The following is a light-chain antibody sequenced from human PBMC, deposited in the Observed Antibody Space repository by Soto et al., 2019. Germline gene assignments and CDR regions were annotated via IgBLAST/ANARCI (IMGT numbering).Light chain of an antibody. Sequence: DVQMTQSPSTLSASEGDRVTLTCRASQSISSWLAWYQQKPGKAPKLLIYKASSLESGVPSRFSGSGSGTEFTLTISSLQPDDFATYYCQQYNNYWTFGQGTKVEIK. CDR3: QQYNNYWT. CDR1: QSISSW. V-gene: IGKV1-5*03. J-gene: IGKJ1*01. CDR2: KAS.